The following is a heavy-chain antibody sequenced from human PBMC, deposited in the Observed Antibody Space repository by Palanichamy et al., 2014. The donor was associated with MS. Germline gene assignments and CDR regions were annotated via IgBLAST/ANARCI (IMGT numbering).Heavy chain of an antibody. J-gene: IGHJ4*02. CDR1: GYTFTSYG. CDR2: ISAYNGNT. D-gene: IGHD3-22*01. Sequence: KVSCKASGYTFTSYGISWVRQAPGQGLEWMGWISAYNGNTNYAQKLQGRVTMTTDTSTSTAYMELRSLRSDDTAVYYCARDRSYYYDSSGSYYFDYWGQGTLVTVSS. CDR3: ARDRSYYYDSSGSYYFDY. V-gene: IGHV1-18*04.